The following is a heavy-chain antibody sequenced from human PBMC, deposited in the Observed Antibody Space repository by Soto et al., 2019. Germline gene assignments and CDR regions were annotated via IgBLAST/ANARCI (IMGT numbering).Heavy chain of an antibody. CDR2: IYYSGST. J-gene: IGHJ6*02. V-gene: IGHV4-61*01. Sequence: SETLSLTCSVSGGSSSGVSYCWSLIRQPPGKGLEWIGYIYYSGSTNYNPSLKSRVTISVDTSKNQFSLKLSSVTAADTAVYYCAREQEDTMFRGVTPTSTGEYGMAVWGQGTTVTVSS. CDR1: GGSSSGVSYC. D-gene: IGHD3-10*01. CDR3: AREQEDTMFRGVTPTSTGEYGMAV.